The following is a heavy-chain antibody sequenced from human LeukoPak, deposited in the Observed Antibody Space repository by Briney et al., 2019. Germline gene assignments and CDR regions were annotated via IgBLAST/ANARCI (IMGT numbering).Heavy chain of an antibody. J-gene: IGHJ3*02. Sequence: LRLCCAACGFIFDDYAMHWVQPAPRKGLEGASGISWNSGSIVYADSLKVRFTISRDNAKNSLYLQMTRLRAEDMALYYCAKDSGYDSSDAFDIWGQGTMVTASS. CDR2: ISWNSGSI. CDR3: AKDSGYDSSDAFDI. V-gene: IGHV3-9*03. D-gene: IGHD5-12*01. CDR1: GFIFDDYA.